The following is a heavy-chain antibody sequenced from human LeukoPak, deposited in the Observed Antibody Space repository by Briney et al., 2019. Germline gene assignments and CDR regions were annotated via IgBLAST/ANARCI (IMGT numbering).Heavy chain of an antibody. V-gene: IGHV3-23*01. Sequence: GGSLRLSCAASGFTFSSYGMSWVRQAPGKGLEWVSAISSTGGTTYYADSVEGRFTISRDNSKNTLYLQMNSLRVEDTAMYYCARYAGGRYCSSTSCSSFPWDYYYYFMDVWGKGTTVIISS. CDR1: GFTFSSYG. CDR3: ARYAGGRYCSSTSCSSFPWDYYYYFMDV. CDR2: ISSTGGTT. D-gene: IGHD2-2*01. J-gene: IGHJ6*03.